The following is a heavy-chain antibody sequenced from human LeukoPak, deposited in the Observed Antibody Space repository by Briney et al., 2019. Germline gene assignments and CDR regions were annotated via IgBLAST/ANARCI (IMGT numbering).Heavy chain of an antibody. CDR1: GFTFSAYG. D-gene: IGHD3-3*01. V-gene: IGHV3-23*01. CDR2: ISGSGGST. J-gene: IGHJ5*02. CDR3: AKAAVPFFGPWFDP. Sequence: GGSLRLSCAASGFTFSAYGMSWVRQAPGKGLEWVSGISGSGGSTYYADSVKGRFIISRDNPKNTVYLQVNSLRVEDTAVYFCAKAAVPFFGPWFDPWGQGTLVTVSS.